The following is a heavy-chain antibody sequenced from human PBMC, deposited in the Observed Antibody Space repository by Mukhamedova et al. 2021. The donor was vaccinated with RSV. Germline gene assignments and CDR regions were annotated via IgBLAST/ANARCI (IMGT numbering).Heavy chain of an antibody. D-gene: IGHD4-11*01. CDR2: IYHSGT. V-gene: IGHV4-38-2*02. CDR3: ARDDYNNYGVVD. J-gene: IGHJ4*01. Sequence: GWIRQPPGKGLEWIGSIYHSGTHYNPSLKSRVTISLDTFKNQFSLKLSSVTAADTAVYYCARDDYNNYGVVDWGHGTLVTVYS.